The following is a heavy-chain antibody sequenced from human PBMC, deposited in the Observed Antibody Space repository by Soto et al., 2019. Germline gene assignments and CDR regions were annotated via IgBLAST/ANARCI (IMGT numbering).Heavy chain of an antibody. J-gene: IGHJ6*02. Sequence: QVQLVESGGGVVQPGWSLRLSCAASGFTFSDYGMHWVRQAPGEGLQWVAVIWFDGSNEHYADSVKGRFTISRDNSKSTLYLQMHILRAGDTAVDYCARGSLYCGSTSCSYGMDVWGQGTTVTVSS. CDR2: IWFDGSNE. V-gene: IGHV3-33*01. D-gene: IGHD2-21*01. CDR1: GFTFSDYG. CDR3: ARGSLYCGSTSCSYGMDV.